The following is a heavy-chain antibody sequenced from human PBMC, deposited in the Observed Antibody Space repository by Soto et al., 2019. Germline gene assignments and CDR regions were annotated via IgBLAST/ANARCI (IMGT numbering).Heavy chain of an antibody. D-gene: IGHD3-22*01. V-gene: IGHV1-69*02. Sequence: QVQLVQSGAEVKKPGSSVKVSCKASGGTFSSYTISWVRQAPGQGLEWMGRVIPILGIANYAQKFQGRVTMTADKSTSTAYIGLSSLRSEDTAVYYCARGAGYYGDYWGQGTLVTVCS. CDR1: GGTFSSYT. J-gene: IGHJ4*02. CDR2: VIPILGIA. CDR3: ARGAGYYGDY.